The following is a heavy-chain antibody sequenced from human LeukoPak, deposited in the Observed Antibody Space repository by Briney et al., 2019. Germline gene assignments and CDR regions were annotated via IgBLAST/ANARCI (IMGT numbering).Heavy chain of an antibody. CDR1: GYSISSGYY. V-gene: IGHV4-38-2*02. CDR3: ARGSDGMDV. Sequence: SETLSLTCTISGYSISSGYYWGWIRQPPGKGLEWIGSIYHSGSTYYNPSLKSRVTISLDTSENQFSLKLSSVTAADTAVYYCARGSDGMDVWGQGTTVTVSS. J-gene: IGHJ6*02. CDR2: IYHSGST.